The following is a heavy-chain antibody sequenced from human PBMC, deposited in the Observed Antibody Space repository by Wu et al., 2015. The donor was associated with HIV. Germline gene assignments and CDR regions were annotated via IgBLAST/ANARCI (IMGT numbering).Heavy chain of an antibody. V-gene: IGHV4-34*01. D-gene: IGHD3-3*01. CDR2: INHSGGT. Sequence: QVQLQQWGAGLLKPSETLSLNCAVYGESFSGYYWSWIRQPPGKGLEWIGQINHSGGTNYNPSLKSRVTISVDTSKNQFSLKLSFVTAADTAVYYCARRILTGFDYWGQGTLVTVSS. CDR3: ARRILTGFDY. CDR1: GESFSGYY. J-gene: IGHJ4*02.